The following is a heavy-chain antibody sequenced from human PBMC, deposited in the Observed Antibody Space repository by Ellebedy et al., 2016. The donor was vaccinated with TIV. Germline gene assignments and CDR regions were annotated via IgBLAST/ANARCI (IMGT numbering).Heavy chain of an antibody. D-gene: IGHD6-13*01. CDR2: INQDGSEK. CDR1: GFTFTTFW. V-gene: IGHV3-7*01. CDR3: ARDRGDAYSASVLDY. Sequence: PGGSLRLSCAASGFTFTTFWMSWVRQAPGKGLEWVGNINQDGSEKCYGDSVKGRFTISRDNAKNSVYLQMNSLRAEDTAVYYCARDRGDAYSASVLDYWGQGSLVTVSS. J-gene: IGHJ4*02.